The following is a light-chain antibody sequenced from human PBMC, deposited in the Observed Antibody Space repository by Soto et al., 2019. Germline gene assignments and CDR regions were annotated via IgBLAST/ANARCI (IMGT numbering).Light chain of an antibody. CDR3: QQYRNWPRT. V-gene: IGKV3-15*01. CDR2: GAS. J-gene: IGKJ1*01. CDR1: QSVDIN. Sequence: EIVVTQTPGTLSVSPGDRVTLSCRASQSVDINLAWYQQRAGRAPRLLVYGASTKATDMPGRFSGRGSGTEFTLTINILQSEDFAVYYCQQYRNWPRTFGQGTKVDIK.